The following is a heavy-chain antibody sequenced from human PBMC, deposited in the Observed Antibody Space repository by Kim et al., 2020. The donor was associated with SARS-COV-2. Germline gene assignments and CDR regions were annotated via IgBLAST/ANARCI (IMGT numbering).Heavy chain of an antibody. D-gene: IGHD6-19*01. Sequence: ASVKVSCKASGYTFTSYGISWVRQAPGQGLEWMGWISAYNGNTNYAQKLQGRVTMTTDTSTSTAYMELRSLRSDDTDVYYCARDLRSSGWTWTYYYYGMDVWGQGTTVTVSS. CDR1: GYTFTSYG. CDR3: ARDLRSSGWTWTYYYYGMDV. CDR2: ISAYNGNT. J-gene: IGHJ6*02. V-gene: IGHV1-18*01.